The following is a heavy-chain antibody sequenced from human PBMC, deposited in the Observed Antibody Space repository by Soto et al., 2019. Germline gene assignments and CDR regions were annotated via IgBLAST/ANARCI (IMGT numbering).Heavy chain of an antibody. J-gene: IGHJ4*02. CDR3: ARADYGDYVILDY. CDR2: IYHSGST. Sequence: SETLSLTCAVSSGSISSSNWWSWVRQPPGKGLEWIGEIYHSGSTNYNPSLKSRVTISVDKSKNQFSLKLSSVTAADTAVYYCARADYGDYVILDYWGQGTLVTVSS. V-gene: IGHV4-4*02. CDR1: SGSISSSNW. D-gene: IGHD4-17*01.